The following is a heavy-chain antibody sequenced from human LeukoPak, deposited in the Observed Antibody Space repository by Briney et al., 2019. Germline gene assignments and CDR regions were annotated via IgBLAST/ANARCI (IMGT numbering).Heavy chain of an antibody. J-gene: IGHJ4*02. CDR3: ARLSVSGSYPNY. D-gene: IGHD3-16*02. Sequence: PSETLSLTCAASGGSFSSSSYYWGWIRQPPGKRLEWIGSIYYTGSTYYNSSLKSRVTISVDTSKNQFPLKLSSVTAADTAVYYCARLSVSGSYPNYWGQGTLVTVSS. CDR2: IYYTGST. CDR1: GGSFSSSSYY. V-gene: IGHV4-39*01.